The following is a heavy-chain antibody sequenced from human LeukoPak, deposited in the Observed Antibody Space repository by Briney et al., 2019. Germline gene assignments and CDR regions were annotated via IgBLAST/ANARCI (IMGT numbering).Heavy chain of an antibody. Sequence: PGGSLRLSCAASGFTFSSYAMHWVRQAPGKGLEWVAVISYDGSNKYYADPVKGRFTISRDNSKNTLYLQMNSLRAEDTAVYYCARDAYYYDSSGPIDYWGQGTLVTVSS. D-gene: IGHD3-22*01. CDR1: GFTFSSYA. CDR3: ARDAYYYDSSGPIDY. V-gene: IGHV3-30*04. J-gene: IGHJ4*02. CDR2: ISYDGSNK.